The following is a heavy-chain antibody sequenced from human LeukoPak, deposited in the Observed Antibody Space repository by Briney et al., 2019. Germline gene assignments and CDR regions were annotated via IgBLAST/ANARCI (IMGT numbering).Heavy chain of an antibody. D-gene: IGHD4-17*01. CDR2: TYTSGST. J-gene: IGHJ4*02. CDR1: GGSISSGSYY. Sequence: SETLSLTCAVSGGSISSGSYYWNWIRQPAGKGLEWIGRTYTSGSTKYNPSLKRRVTISVDTSKKQFSLKLSSVTAADTAVYYCARVGDYGDRALDYWGQGTLVTVSS. V-gene: IGHV4-61*02. CDR3: ARVGDYGDRALDY.